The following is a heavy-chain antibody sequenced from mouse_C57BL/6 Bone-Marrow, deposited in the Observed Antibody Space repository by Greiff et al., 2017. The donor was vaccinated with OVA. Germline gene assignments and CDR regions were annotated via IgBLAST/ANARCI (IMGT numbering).Heavy chain of an antibody. V-gene: IGHV1-80*01. CDR1: GYAFSSYW. CDR2: IYPGDGDT. D-gene: IGHD2-3*01. Sequence: QVQLKESGAELVKPGASVKISCKASGYAFSSYWMNWVKQRPGKGLEWIGQIYPGDGDTNYNGKFKGKATLTADKSSSTAYMQLSSLTSEDSAVYFCARWGDGYYPFAYWGQGTLVTVSA. CDR3: ARWGDGYYPFAY. J-gene: IGHJ3*01.